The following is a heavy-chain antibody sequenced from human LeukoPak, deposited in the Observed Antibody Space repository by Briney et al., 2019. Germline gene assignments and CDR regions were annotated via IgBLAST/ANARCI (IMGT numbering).Heavy chain of an antibody. D-gene: IGHD6-13*01. Sequence: PGGSLRLSCAASGFTFSSYGMHWVRQAPGKGLEWVAVIPYDGSNKYYADSVKGRFTISRDNSKNTLYLQMNSLRAEDTAVYYCARPRGAAAGTFGFDPWGQGTLVTVSS. CDR2: IPYDGSNK. V-gene: IGHV3-30*03. CDR1: GFTFSSYG. J-gene: IGHJ5*02. CDR3: ARPRGAAAGTFGFDP.